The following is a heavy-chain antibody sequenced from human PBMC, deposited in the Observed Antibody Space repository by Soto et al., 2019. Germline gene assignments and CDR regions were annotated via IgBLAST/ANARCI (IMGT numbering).Heavy chain of an antibody. CDR3: AKEAGRDGYNQESH. J-gene: IGHJ4*02. D-gene: IGHD5-12*01. CDR2: ISGSGGST. CDR1: GFTFSSYA. Sequence: PGGSLRLSCAASGFTFSSYAMSWVRQAPGKGLEWVSGISGSGGSTYYADSVKGRFTISRDNSKNTVYLQMNNLRAEDTAIYYCAKEAGRDGYNQESHWGQGTLVTVSS. V-gene: IGHV3-23*01.